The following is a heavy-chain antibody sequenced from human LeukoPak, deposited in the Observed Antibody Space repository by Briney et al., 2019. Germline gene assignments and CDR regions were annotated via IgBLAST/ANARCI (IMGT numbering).Heavy chain of an antibody. CDR1: GYIFSSFA. CDR3: ARVYSSNWDEGYFDY. CDR2: INANSGKL. V-gene: IGHV7-4-1*02. J-gene: IGHJ4*02. Sequence: ASVKVSCKASGYIFSSFAMNRVRQAPGQGLEWMGWINANSGKLTYAQNFTGRFVFSVDTSANTAFLQINGLKVEDTAVYYCARVYSSNWDEGYFDYWGQGTLVAVSS. D-gene: IGHD6-13*01.